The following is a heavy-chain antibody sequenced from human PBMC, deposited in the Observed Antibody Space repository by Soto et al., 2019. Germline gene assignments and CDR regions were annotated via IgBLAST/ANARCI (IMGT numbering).Heavy chain of an antibody. V-gene: IGHV4-30-4*01. Sequence: SETLSLTCTVSGGSTSSDNYWSWIRQPPGKGLEWIGHIYYSGNTDYNPSLKSRLAISIDTSKNQFSLKLSSVTAADTAVYFCSREGGESSDGLYYFDYWGQGSLVTVSS. CDR1: GGSTSSDNY. J-gene: IGHJ4*02. CDR2: IYYSGNT. D-gene: IGHD3-16*01. CDR3: SREGGESSDGLYYFDY.